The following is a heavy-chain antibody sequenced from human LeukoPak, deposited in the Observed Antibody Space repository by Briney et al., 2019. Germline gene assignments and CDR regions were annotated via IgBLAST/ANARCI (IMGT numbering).Heavy chain of an antibody. CDR2: ISGSGDNT. V-gene: IGHV3-23*01. CDR1: GFSFSSYA. J-gene: IGHJ4*02. D-gene: IGHD5-12*01. CDR3: VRDGGVSGYDLLDY. Sequence: GGSLKLSCAASGFSFSSYAMSWVRQAPGKGLEWVSSISGSGDNTYYAESVKGRFTISRDNSKNTLFLQMNSLRAEDTAVYYCVRDGGVSGYDLLDYWGQGTLVTVSS.